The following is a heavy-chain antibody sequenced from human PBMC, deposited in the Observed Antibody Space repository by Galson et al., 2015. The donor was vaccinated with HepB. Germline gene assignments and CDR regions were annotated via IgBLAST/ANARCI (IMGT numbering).Heavy chain of an antibody. CDR2: INAGNGNT. CDR1: GYTFTSYA. CDR3: AALVPQPFYHGHYYYYMDV. Sequence: SVKVSCKASGYTFTSYAMHWVRQAPGQRLEWMGWINAGNGNTKYSQKFQGRVTITRDTSASTAYMELSSLRSEDTAVYYCAALVPQPFYHGHYYYYMDVWGKGTTVTVSS. D-gene: IGHD2/OR15-2a*01. V-gene: IGHV1-3*01. J-gene: IGHJ6*03.